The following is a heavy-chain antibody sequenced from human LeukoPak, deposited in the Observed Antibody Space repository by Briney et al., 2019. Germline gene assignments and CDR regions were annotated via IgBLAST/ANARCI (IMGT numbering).Heavy chain of an antibody. J-gene: IGHJ3*02. D-gene: IGHD1-26*01. V-gene: IGHV1-2*02. CDR1: GYTFTGYY. CDR2: INPNSGDT. CDR3: ARGGALDI. Sequence: GASVKDSCKASGYTFTGYYMHWVRQAPGQGLEWMGWINPNSGDTNYAQKFQGRVTVTRDTSIGTAYMEVSRLTSDDTAVYFCARGGALDIWGQGTMVTVSS.